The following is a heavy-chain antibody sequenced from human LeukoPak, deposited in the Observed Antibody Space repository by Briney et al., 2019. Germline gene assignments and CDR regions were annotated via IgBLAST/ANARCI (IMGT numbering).Heavy chain of an antibody. J-gene: IGHJ3*02. D-gene: IGHD1-26*01. CDR1: GYSFTSYW. CDR2: IYPGDSDT. CDR3: ARAQCELLQESAFDI. V-gene: IGHV5-51*01. Sequence: GESLKISCKGSGYSFTSYWIGWVRQMPGKGLEWMGIIYPGDSDTRYSPSFQGQVTISADKSISTAYLQWSSLKASDTAMYYCARAQCELLQESAFDIWGQGTMVTVSS.